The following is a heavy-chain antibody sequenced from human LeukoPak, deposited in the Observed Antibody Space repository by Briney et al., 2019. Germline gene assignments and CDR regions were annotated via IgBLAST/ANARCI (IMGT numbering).Heavy chain of an antibody. Sequence: SETLSLTCTVSGGSVSSYFWSWIRQPPGKGLEWIGSIYHSGSTYYNPSLKSRVTISVDTSKNQFSLKLSSVTAADTAVYYCARGARICSSTSCYTFGYWGQGTLVTVSS. V-gene: IGHV4-38-2*02. CDR3: ARGARICSSTSCYTFGY. CDR1: GGSVSSYF. CDR2: IYHSGST. D-gene: IGHD2-2*02. J-gene: IGHJ4*02.